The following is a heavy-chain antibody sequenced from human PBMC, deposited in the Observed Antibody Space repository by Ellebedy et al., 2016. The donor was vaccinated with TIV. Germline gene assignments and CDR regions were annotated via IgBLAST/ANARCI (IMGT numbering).Heavy chain of an antibody. V-gene: IGHV4-59*12. D-gene: IGHD4-11*01. CDR1: GGSIRPYF. CDR3: ARVGTELITVEEYFYFLDV. CDR2: VYFSGSA. J-gene: IGHJ6*03. Sequence: SETLSLTCSVSGGSIRPYFWAWIRQSPGKALEWIGYVYFSGSADYNPSLKSRVTISVDSSKNEISLTLRSVTAAATAVYYCARVGTELITVEEYFYFLDVWGKGTTVTVSS.